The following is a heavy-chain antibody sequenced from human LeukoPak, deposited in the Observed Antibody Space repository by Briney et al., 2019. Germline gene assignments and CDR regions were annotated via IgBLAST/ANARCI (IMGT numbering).Heavy chain of an antibody. J-gene: IGHJ4*02. D-gene: IGHD4-23*01. V-gene: IGHV3-30*03. CDR1: GFTFSSYG. Sequence: GRSLRLSCAASGFTFSSYGMHWVRRAPGKGLEWVAVVPYDGGNKDYADSVKGRFTISRDNSKNTLYLQMNSLSTEDTAVYYCARGYGGQDYFDYWGQGTLVTVSS. CDR2: VPYDGGNK. CDR3: ARGYGGQDYFDY.